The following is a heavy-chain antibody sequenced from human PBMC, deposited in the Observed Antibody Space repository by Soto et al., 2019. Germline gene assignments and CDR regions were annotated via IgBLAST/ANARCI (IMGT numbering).Heavy chain of an antibody. CDR3: ARGNRRLVGALVGEAFDI. Sequence: QEQLVQSGAEVKKPGSSVKVSCETSGGFFRDYAISWVRQAPGQGLEWMGAILPTFGTTNYAEQFQGRVTITADESTRTVYMEVSDLTSADTAVFYCARGNRRLVGALVGEAFDIWGQGTMVTVSS. CDR2: ILPTFGTT. CDR1: GGFFRDYA. J-gene: IGHJ3*02. D-gene: IGHD1-26*01. V-gene: IGHV1-69*01.